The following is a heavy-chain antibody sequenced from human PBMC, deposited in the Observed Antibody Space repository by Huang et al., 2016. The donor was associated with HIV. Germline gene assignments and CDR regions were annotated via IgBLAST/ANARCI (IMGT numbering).Heavy chain of an antibody. CDR2: IGGSGVST. V-gene: IGHV3-23*01. Sequence: VQLLESGGGLVQPGGSRRLSCTASGFTFSSYAMSWVRQAPGKGLEWFSTIGGSGVSTYHADSVKGRFTTSRDNSENMLYLQMHTLRAEDTAVYYCAKGEFVGESYFDQWGQGTLVTVSS. J-gene: IGHJ4*02. D-gene: IGHD3-10*01. CDR3: AKGEFVGESYFDQ. CDR1: GFTFSSYA.